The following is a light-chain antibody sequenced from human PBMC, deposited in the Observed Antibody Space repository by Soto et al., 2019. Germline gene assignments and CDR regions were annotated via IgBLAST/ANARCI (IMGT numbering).Light chain of an antibody. J-gene: IGLJ2*01. CDR1: SSDAGGYDY. CDR3: SSYSTSSTVV. Sequence: QSALTQPASVSGSPGQSITISCTGSSSDAGGYDYVCWYQQYPGKAPKLIIYAVTDRPSGVSNRFSGSKSGNTASLIISGLQAEDEADYYCSSYSTSSTVVFGGGTKLAVL. CDR2: AVT. V-gene: IGLV2-14*03.